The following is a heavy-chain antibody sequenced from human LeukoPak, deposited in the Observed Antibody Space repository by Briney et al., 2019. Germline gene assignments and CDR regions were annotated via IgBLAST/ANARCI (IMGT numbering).Heavy chain of an antibody. CDR2: IYYSGST. D-gene: IGHD2-2*01. V-gene: IGHV4-59*08. Sequence: PSETLSLTCTVSGGSISSYYWSWLRQPPGKGLEGIGYIYYSGSTNYNPSLKSRVTISVDTSKYQFSLKLSSVTAADTAVYYCARLPNCSSNSCFRGAFDYWGQGTLVTVSS. CDR3: ARLPNCSSNSCFRGAFDY. CDR1: GGSISSYY. J-gene: IGHJ4*02.